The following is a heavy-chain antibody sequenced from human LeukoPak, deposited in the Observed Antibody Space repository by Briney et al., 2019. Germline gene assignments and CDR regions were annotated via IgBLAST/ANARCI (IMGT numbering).Heavy chain of an antibody. CDR1: GFTFSSYW. D-gene: IGHD2-2*03. Sequence: GGSLRLSCAASGFTFSSYWMSWVRQAPGKGLEWVANIKQDRSEKYYVDSVKGRFTISRDNAKNSLYLQMNSLRAEDTAVYYCARDLDIVVVPAAMVPDYWGQGTLVTVSS. V-gene: IGHV3-7*01. CDR2: IKQDRSEK. CDR3: ARDLDIVVVPAAMVPDY. J-gene: IGHJ4*02.